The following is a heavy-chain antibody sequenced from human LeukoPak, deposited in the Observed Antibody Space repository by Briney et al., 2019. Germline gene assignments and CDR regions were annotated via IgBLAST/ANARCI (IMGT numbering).Heavy chain of an antibody. CDR1: GFPINSGYY. CDR2: IHYTGST. Sequence: PSETLSLTCGVSGFPINSGYYWGWIRQPPGKGLEWIGSIHYTGSTYYKPSLKSRVTISVDTSKNQFSLKLTSVTAADTAVYYCARPPGFSTSFWDWGQGTLVTVSS. CDR3: ARPPGFSTSFWD. D-gene: IGHD2-2*01. V-gene: IGHV4-38-2*01. J-gene: IGHJ4*02.